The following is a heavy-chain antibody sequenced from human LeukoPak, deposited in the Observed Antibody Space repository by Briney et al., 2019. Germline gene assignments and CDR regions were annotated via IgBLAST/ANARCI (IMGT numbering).Heavy chain of an antibody. CDR1: GFTFSTCA. Sequence: GSLRLSWAASGFTFSTCAMSWVRQAPGKGLEWVPGISGTTSGTYYADSVKGRFTISRDNSKNTLFLQVNSLRAEDTAVYYCAKVRTYFYHGLDVWGQGTTVTVSS. CDR3: AKVRTYFYHGLDV. CDR2: ISGTTSGT. D-gene: IGHD1-14*01. J-gene: IGHJ6*02. V-gene: IGHV3-23*01.